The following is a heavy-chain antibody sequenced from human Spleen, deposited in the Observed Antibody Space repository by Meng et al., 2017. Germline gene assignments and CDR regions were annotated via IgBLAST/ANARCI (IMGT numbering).Heavy chain of an antibody. V-gene: IGHV4-34*01. D-gene: IGHD6-19*01. CDR2: INHSGST. CDR3: AREGGGAVAGTNDY. Sequence: GSLRLSCAASGFTFSDYYMSWIRQAPGKGLEWIGEINHSGSTNYNPSLKSRVTISVDTSKNQFSLNLISVTAADTAVYYCAREGGGAVAGTNDYCGQGTLVTVSS. J-gene: IGHJ4*02. CDR1: GFTFSDYY.